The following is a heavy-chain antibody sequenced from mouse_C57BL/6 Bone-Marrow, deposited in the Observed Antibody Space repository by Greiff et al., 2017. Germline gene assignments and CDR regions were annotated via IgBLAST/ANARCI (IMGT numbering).Heavy chain of an antibody. D-gene: IGHD1-1*01. CDR1: GYTFTDYN. J-gene: IGHJ3*01. Sequence: EVQLQQSGPELVKPGASVKMSCKASGYTFTDYNMHWVKQSHGKSLEWIGYINPYNGGTSYNQKFKGKATLTVNKSSSTAYMELRSLTSEDSAVYYCANPPYYYGSSVFAYWGQGTLVTVSA. CDR3: ANPPYYYGSSVFAY. V-gene: IGHV1-22*01. CDR2: INPYNGGT.